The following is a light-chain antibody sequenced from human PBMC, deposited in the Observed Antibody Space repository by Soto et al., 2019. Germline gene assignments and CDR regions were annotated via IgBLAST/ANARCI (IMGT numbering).Light chain of an antibody. Sequence: QSVLTQPPSASGTPGQRVTISCSGSSSNIGSNYVYWYQQFPGTAPKLLIYRNNQRPSGGPDRFSGSKSGTSASLAISGLRSEDEADYYCAAWDDSLSGRVFGGGTKLTVL. CDR3: AAWDDSLSGRV. CDR1: SSNIGSNY. CDR2: RNN. J-gene: IGLJ3*02. V-gene: IGLV1-47*01.